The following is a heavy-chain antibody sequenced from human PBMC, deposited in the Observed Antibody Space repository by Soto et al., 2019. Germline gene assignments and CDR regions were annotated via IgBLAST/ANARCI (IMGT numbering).Heavy chain of an antibody. D-gene: IGHD1-20*01. CDR2: IKSKSDGETA. CDR1: GLTFSNVW. CDR3: AKEYNWNQLTQSPDY. Sequence: GGSLRLSCAASGLTFSNVWMTWVRQAPGKGLEWVGRIKSKSDGETADVAAPVKARFTISRDDSKNTVFLEMNSLKSEDTALYYCAKEYNWNQLTQSPDYWGQGTLVTVSS. V-gene: IGHV3-15*01. J-gene: IGHJ4*02.